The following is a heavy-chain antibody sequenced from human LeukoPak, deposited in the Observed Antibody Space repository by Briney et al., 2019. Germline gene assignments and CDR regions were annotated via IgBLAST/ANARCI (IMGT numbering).Heavy chain of an antibody. CDR3: ALLAIAAAGEFDY. V-gene: IGHV1-18*01. J-gene: IGHJ4*02. CDR2: ISAYNGNT. CDR1: GYTFTTYD. Sequence: ASVKVSCKASGYTFTTYDLTWVRQATGQGLEWMGWISAYNGNTNYAQKLQGRVTMTTDTSTSTAYMELRSLRSDDTAVYYCALLAIAAAGEFDYWGQGTLVTVSS. D-gene: IGHD6-13*01.